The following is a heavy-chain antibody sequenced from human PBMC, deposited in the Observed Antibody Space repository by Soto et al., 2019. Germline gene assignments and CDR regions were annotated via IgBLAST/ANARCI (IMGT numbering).Heavy chain of an antibody. CDR3: ARSPTYYAATLDY. Sequence: SETLSLTCAVSGGSISSGGYSWSWIRQPPGKGLEWIGYIYHSGSTYYNPSLKSRVTISVDRSKNQFSLKLSSVTAADTAVYYCARSPTYYAATLDYWGQGALVTVSS. CDR2: IYHSGST. J-gene: IGHJ4*02. CDR1: GGSISSGGYS. V-gene: IGHV4-30-2*01. D-gene: IGHD2-15*01.